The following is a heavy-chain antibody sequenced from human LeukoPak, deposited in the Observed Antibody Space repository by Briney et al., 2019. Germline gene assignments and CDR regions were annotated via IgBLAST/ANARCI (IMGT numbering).Heavy chain of an antibody. V-gene: IGHV4-59*08. CDR2: IYYSGSA. CDR1: GGSISTYY. CDR3: ARHYDSSGYWYYFDY. Sequence: SETLSLTCTVSGGSISTYYWSWIRQPPGKGLEWIGYIYYSGSANYNPSLKSRVTISVDTSKNQFSLKLSSVTAADTAVYYCARHYDSSGYWYYFDYWGQGTLVTVSS. D-gene: IGHD3-22*01. J-gene: IGHJ4*02.